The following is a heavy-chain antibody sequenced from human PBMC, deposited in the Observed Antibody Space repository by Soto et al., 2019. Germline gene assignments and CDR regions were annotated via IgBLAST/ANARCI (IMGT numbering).Heavy chain of an antibody. CDR1: GFTFSSYE. D-gene: IGHD2-15*01. J-gene: IGHJ4*02. CDR3: ARGLGYCSGGSCYLYYFDY. Sequence: GGSLRLSCAASGFTFSSYEINWVRQAPGKGLEWVSYISSSGSPIDYADSVKGRFTISRDNAKNSVYLQMNSLRAEDTAVYYCARGLGYCSGGSCYLYYFDYWGQGALVTVSS. V-gene: IGHV3-48*03. CDR2: ISSSGSPI.